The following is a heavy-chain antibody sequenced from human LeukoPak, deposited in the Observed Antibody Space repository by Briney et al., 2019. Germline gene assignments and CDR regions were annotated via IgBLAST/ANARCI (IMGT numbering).Heavy chain of an antibody. CDR3: ARDLAMPYYYYGMDV. J-gene: IGHJ6*02. Sequence: SQTLSLTCTVSGGSISSGDYYWSWIRQPPGKGLEWIGYIYYSGSTYYNPSLKSRVTISVDTSKNQFSLKLSSVTAADTAVYYCARDLAMPYYYYGMDVWGQGTTVTVSS. CDR2: IYYSGST. CDR1: GGSISSGDYY. D-gene: IGHD2-2*01. V-gene: IGHV4-30-4*01.